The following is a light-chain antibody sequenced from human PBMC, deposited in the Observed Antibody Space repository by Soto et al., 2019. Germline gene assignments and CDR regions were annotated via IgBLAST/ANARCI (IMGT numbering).Light chain of an antibody. Sequence: DIQMTQSPSTLSASVGDRVTITCRASQSISSWLAWYQQKPGKAPKLLIYKASSLESGVPSRFRGGGSGTEFNLTISSLQPDDFAKYSCQQYNSYSWTFGQGTKVEIK. CDR3: QQYNSYSWT. V-gene: IGKV1-5*03. CDR1: QSISSW. J-gene: IGKJ1*01. CDR2: KAS.